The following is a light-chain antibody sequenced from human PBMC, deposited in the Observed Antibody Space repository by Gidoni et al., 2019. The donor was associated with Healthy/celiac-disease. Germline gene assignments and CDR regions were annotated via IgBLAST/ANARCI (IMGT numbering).Light chain of an antibody. Sequence: DIQLTPSPSTLSASVGDRVTIPCRASQSISSWLPWYQQKPGKAPKLLIYKASSLESGVPSRFSGRGSGTEFTLTISSLQPDDFATYYCQQYNSYSWTFXQXTKVXIK. CDR1: QSISSW. CDR2: KAS. CDR3: QQYNSYSWT. J-gene: IGKJ1*01. V-gene: IGKV1-5*03.